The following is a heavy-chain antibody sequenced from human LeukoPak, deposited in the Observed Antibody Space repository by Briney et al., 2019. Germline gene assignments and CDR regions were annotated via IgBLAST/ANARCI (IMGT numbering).Heavy chain of an antibody. Sequence: NPSETLSLTCAVYGGSFSGYYWSWIRQPPGKGLEWIGEINHSGSTNYNPSLKSRVTISVDTSKNQFSLKLSSVTAADTAVYYCARLRTDYYFDYWGQGTLVTVSS. CDR2: INHSGST. V-gene: IGHV4-34*01. CDR3: ARLRTDYYFDY. J-gene: IGHJ4*02. CDR1: GGSFSGYY. D-gene: IGHD3/OR15-3a*01.